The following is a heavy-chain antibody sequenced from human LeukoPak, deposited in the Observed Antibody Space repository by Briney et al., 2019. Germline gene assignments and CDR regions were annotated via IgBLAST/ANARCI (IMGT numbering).Heavy chain of an antibody. CDR1: GGSFSGYY. J-gene: IGHJ5*02. V-gene: IGHV4-34*01. D-gene: IGHD3-3*01. CDR3: ARVGDHYDFRSGYYSNWFDP. CDR2: INHSGST. Sequence: PSETLSLTCAVYGGSFSGYYWSWIRQPPGKGLEWIGEINHSGSTNYNPSLKSRVTISVDTSKNQFSLKLSSVTAADTAVYYCARVGDHYDFRSGYYSNWFDPWGQGTLVTVSS.